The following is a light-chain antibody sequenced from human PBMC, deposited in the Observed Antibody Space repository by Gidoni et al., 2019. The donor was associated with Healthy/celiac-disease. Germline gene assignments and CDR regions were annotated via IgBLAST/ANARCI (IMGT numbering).Light chain of an antibody. J-gene: IGKJ1*01. CDR3: QQYYSTLRT. CDR2: WAS. Sequence: DSVMTQSPDSLAVSLGARATINCKSSQSVLYSPNNKNYLAWYQQKPGQPPKLLIYWASTRESGVPDRFSGSGSGTDFTLTISSLQAEDVAVYYCQQYYSTLRTFGQGTKVEIK. V-gene: IGKV4-1*01. CDR1: QSVLYSPNNKNY.